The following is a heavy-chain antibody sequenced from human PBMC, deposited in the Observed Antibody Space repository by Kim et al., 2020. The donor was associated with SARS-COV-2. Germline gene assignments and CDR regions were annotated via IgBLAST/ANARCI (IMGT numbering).Heavy chain of an antibody. J-gene: IGHJ4*02. CDR1: GYTFTSYA. D-gene: IGHD3-22*01. CDR2: INAGNGNT. Sequence: ASVKVSCKASGYTFTSYAMHWVRQAPGQRLEWMGWINAGNGNTKYSQKFQGRVTITRDTSASTAYMELSSLRSEDTAVYYCAREASTMIVVAPHFDYWGQGTLVTVSS. CDR3: AREASTMIVVAPHFDY. V-gene: IGHV1-3*01.